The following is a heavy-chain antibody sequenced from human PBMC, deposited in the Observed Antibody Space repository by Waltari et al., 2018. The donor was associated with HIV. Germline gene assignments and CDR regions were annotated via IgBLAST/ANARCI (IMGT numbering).Heavy chain of an antibody. V-gene: IGHV4-38-2*02. CDR1: GYSISSGYY. D-gene: IGHD4-17*01. Sequence: QVQLQESGPGLVKPSETLSLTCAVSGYSISSGYYWGWIRQPPGKGLEWIGSIYHSGSTYYNPSLKSRVTISVDTSKNQFSLKLSSVTAADTAVYYCARDWIGDYGDYWGQGTLVTVSS. J-gene: IGHJ4*02. CDR3: ARDWIGDYGDY. CDR2: IYHSGST.